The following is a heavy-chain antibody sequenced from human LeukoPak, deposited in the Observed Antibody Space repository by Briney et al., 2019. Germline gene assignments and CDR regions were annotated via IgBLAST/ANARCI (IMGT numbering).Heavy chain of an antibody. CDR2: INTGNGNT. J-gene: IGHJ5*02. V-gene: IGHV1-3*03. D-gene: IGHD3-10*01. CDR3: ARGAKFRSYGSGTYYTSLPFDP. Sequence: GASVKVSCKASGYTFTSYTMHWVRQAPGQRLEWMGWINTGNGNTKYSQEFQGRVTITRDTSASTAYMELRSLRSEDMAVYYCARGAKFRSYGSGTYYTSLPFDPWGQGTLVTVSS. CDR1: GYTFTSYT.